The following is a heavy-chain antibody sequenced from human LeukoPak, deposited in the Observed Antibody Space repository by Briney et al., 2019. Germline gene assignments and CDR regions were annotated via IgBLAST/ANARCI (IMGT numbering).Heavy chain of an antibody. Sequence: PSETLSLTCTVSGGSISSYYWSWIRQPPGKGLEWIGYIYTSGSTNYNPSLKSRVTISVDTSKNQFSLKLSSVTAADTAVYYCARDLSSDCSSTSCYPGQFDPWGQGTLVTVSS. CDR3: ARDLSSDCSSTSCYPGQFDP. CDR2: IYTSGST. D-gene: IGHD2-2*01. V-gene: IGHV4-4*09. CDR1: GGSISSYY. J-gene: IGHJ5*02.